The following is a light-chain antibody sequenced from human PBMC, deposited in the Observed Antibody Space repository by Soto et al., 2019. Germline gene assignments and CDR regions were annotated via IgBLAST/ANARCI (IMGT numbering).Light chain of an antibody. CDR1: QGISSN. CDR3: QQSYSRT. J-gene: IGKJ1*01. Sequence: QLTQSPSSLSASVGDRVTLICRASQGISSNLAWYQQKPGRAPKLLIFGASTLQSGVPSRFSGSGSGTDFTLTISSLQPEDFATYYCQQSYSRTFGQGTKVDI. V-gene: IGKV1-39*01. CDR2: GAS.